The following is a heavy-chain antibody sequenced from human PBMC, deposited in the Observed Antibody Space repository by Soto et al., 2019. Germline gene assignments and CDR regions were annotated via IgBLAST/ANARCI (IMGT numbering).Heavy chain of an antibody. CDR1: GGSLSGYY. CDR3: ARAPSHYASGRYEGGYFYFDY. J-gene: IGHJ4*02. Sequence: QVQLQQWGSGLLKTSETLSLTCAVYGGSLSGYYWSWIRQSPGKGLEWIGQINHSGSAHYHPSLMRRLSIFLPTSGYEFSVELSSYTAADTSVNYSARAPSHYASGRYEGGYFYFDYWGQGTLVTLSS. D-gene: IGHD3-10*01. V-gene: IGHV4-34*01. CDR2: INHSGSA.